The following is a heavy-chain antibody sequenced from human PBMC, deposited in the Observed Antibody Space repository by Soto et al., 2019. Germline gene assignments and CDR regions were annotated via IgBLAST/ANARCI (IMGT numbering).Heavy chain of an antibody. D-gene: IGHD2-2*01. CDR1: GYTFTSYA. CDR3: ARGYCISTSCRPDKYFQH. J-gene: IGHJ1*01. V-gene: IGHV1-3*01. CDR2: INPGNGNT. Sequence: ASVKVSCKASGYTFTSYAMHWVRQAPGQRLEWMGLINPGNGNTNYAQKFQGRVTMTRDTSTSTVYMELSSLRSEDTAVYYCARGYCISTSCRPDKYFQHWGQGTLVTVSS.